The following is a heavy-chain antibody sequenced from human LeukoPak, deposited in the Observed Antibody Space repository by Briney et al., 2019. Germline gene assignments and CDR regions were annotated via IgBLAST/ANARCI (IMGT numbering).Heavy chain of an antibody. CDR2: INPNSGGT. CDR3: ARGAPGGYCSGGSCYRGAFDI. CDR1: GYTFTGYY. V-gene: IGHV1-2*02. Sequence: ASVKVSCKASGYTFTGYYMHWMRQAPGQGLEWMGWINPNSGGTNYAQKFQGRVTMTRDTSISTAYMELSRLRSDDTAVYYCARGAPGGYCSGGSCYRGAFDIWGQGTMVTVSS. D-gene: IGHD2-15*01. J-gene: IGHJ3*02.